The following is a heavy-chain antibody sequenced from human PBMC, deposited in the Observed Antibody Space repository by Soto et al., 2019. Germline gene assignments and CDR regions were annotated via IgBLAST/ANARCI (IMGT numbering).Heavy chain of an antibody. CDR1: GDSTSDYY. V-gene: IGHV4-59*01. CDR2: IYHSGRT. CDR3: ARGRDSTSWDVFDF. Sequence: SETLSLTCTVSGDSTSDYYWSLIRQPPGKGLEWIGYIYHSGRTSYNPSLKSRVTISIDTSKSQFSLNLSSVTAADTAVYYCARGRDSTSWDVFDFWGQGALVTVS. D-gene: IGHD6-13*01. J-gene: IGHJ4*02.